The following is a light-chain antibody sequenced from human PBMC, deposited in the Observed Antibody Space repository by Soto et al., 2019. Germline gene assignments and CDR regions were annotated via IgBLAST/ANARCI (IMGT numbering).Light chain of an antibody. CDR2: GAS. CDR3: QYYGSSPFT. V-gene: IGKV3-20*01. CDR1: QSVSSSY. J-gene: IGKJ3*01. Sequence: EIVLTQSPGTLSLSPGERATXSCRXSQSVSSSYLAWYQQKLGQAPRLLIYGASSRATGIPDRFSGSGSGTDFTLTISRLEPEDFAVYYCQYYGSSPFTFGPGTKVDVK.